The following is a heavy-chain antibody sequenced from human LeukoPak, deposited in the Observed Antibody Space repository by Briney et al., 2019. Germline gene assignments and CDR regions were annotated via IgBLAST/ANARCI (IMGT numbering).Heavy chain of an antibody. CDR1: GGTFSSYA. V-gene: IGHV1-69*05. D-gene: IGHD2-2*01. CDR3: ALNAYCSSNSCWGNYYYYYMDF. Sequence: SVKVSCKASGGTFSSYAISWVRQAPGQGLEWMGGIIPIFGTANYAQKFQGRVTITTDESTSTAYMELSSLRSEDTAVYYCALNAYCSSNSCWGNYYYYYMDFWGKGTTVTVSS. CDR2: IIPIFGTA. J-gene: IGHJ6*03.